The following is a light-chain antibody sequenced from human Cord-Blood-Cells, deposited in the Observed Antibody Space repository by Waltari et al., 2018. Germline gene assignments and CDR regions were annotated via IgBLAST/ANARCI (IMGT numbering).Light chain of an antibody. V-gene: IGLV6-57*01. CDR3: QSYDSSPRV. CDR1: RGSIASNY. Sequence: NFMLTQPHSVSESPGKTVTISCTRSRGSIASNYVQWYQQRPGSSPTTLIYEDNQRPSGVPDRFSGSIDSSSNSASLTISGLKTEDEADYYCQSYDSSPRVFGGGTKLTVL. CDR2: EDN. J-gene: IGLJ2*01.